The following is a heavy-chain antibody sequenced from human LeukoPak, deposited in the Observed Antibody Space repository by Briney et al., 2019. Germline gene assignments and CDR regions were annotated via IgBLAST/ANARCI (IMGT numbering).Heavy chain of an antibody. J-gene: IGHJ3*02. CDR1: GFTFDDYA. D-gene: IGHD1-14*01. CDR2: ISWNSGSM. CDR3: TKDMAGTTGAFDI. Sequence: GGSLRLSCAASGFTFDDYAMHWVRQGPGKGLEWVSGISWNSGSMGYADSVKGRFTISRDNAKNSLYLQMNSLRAEDTALYYCTKDMAGTTGAFDIWGQGTMVTVSS. V-gene: IGHV3-9*01.